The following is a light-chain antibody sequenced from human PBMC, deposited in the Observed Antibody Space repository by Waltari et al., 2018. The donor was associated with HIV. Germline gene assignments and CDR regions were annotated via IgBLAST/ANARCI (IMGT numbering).Light chain of an antibody. V-gene: IGKV3-15*01. CDR1: QSVSSN. J-gene: IGKJ5*01. CDR3: QQYHHWPLT. CDR2: GAS. Sequence: EIMMTQSPGTLSVSQGERATLSCRASQSVSSNLAWYQQKPGQAPRLLIYGASTRATGMPARFSGSGSGTEFSLTISSLQSEDFAVYYCQQYHHWPLTFGQGTRLEIK.